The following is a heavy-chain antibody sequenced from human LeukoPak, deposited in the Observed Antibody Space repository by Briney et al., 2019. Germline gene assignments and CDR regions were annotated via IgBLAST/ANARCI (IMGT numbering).Heavy chain of an antibody. V-gene: IGHV1-18*01. J-gene: IGHJ6*02. CDR1: GYTFTNYG. Sequence: ASVKVSCKASGYTFTNYGINWVRQAPGQGLEWMGWISAYNGNTNYVQKLQGRVTMATDTSTSTAYMELRSLRSDDTAVYYCARTCGSYPCSYYYGMDVWGQGTTVTVSS. CDR2: ISAYNGNT. CDR3: ARTCGSYPCSYYYGMDV. D-gene: IGHD1-26*01.